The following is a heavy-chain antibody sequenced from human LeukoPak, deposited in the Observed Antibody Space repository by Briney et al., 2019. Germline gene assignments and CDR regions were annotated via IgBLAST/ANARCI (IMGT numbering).Heavy chain of an antibody. V-gene: IGHV3-30*18. J-gene: IGHJ4*02. CDR3: AKNGLTGYCGGDCSTFDY. CDR1: GFTFGSYG. Sequence: GGSLRPSCAASGFTFGSYGMHWVRQAPGKGLEWVAVISYDGSNKYYADSVKGRFTISRDNSKNTLYLQMNSLRAEDTAVYYCAKNGLTGYCGGDCSTFDYWGQGTLVTVSS. D-gene: IGHD2-21*02. CDR2: ISYDGSNK.